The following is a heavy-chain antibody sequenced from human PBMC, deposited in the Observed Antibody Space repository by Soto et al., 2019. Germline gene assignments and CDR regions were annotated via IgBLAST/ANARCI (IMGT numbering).Heavy chain of an antibody. V-gene: IGHV3-53*01. J-gene: IGHJ4*02. CDR2: MYSEGRT. D-gene: IGHD3-9*01. CDR3: ARDVYFDWSFDY. Sequence: GGSLRLSCAASGFTVSSNYMSWVRQAPGKGLEWVSVMYSEGRTYYADSVKGRFTISRDNSKNTMYLQMNSLRAEDTAVYYCARDVYFDWSFDYCGQGTLVTVSS. CDR1: GFTVSSNY.